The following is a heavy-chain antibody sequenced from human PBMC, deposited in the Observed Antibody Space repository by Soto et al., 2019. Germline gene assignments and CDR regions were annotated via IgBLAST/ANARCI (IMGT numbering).Heavy chain of an antibody. CDR1: GGSVSIDTYY. CDR3: ARSLGAARLRYYYYYGMDV. V-gene: IGHV4-61*01. J-gene: IGHJ6*02. Sequence: QVQLQESGPGLVKPSETLSLTCTVSGGSVSIDTYYWSWIRQPPGKGLEWIGYIDYSGSTNYNLSLKSRVTISVDTSKNQFSLKLNSVTAADTAAYYCARSLGAARLRYYYYYGMDVWGQGTTVTVSS. D-gene: IGHD6-6*01. CDR2: IDYSGST.